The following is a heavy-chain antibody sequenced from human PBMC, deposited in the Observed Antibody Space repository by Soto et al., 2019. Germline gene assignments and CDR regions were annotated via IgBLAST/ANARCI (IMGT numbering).Heavy chain of an antibody. CDR1: GYTFTSYG. CDR2: ISAYNGNT. Sequence: QVQLVQSGAEVKKPGASVKVSCKASGYTFTSYGISWVRQAPGQGLEWMGWISAYNGNTNFAQKLQDRVTMTTETSTSTAYMELRSLRSDDTAVYYCARDREYHWNYNWFDPWGQGTLVTVSS. V-gene: IGHV1-18*01. D-gene: IGHD1-7*01. J-gene: IGHJ5*02. CDR3: ARDREYHWNYNWFDP.